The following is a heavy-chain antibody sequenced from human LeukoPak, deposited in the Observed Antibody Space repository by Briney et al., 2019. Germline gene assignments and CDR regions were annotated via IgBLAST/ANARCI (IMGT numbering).Heavy chain of an antibody. J-gene: IGHJ4*02. CDR3: AGIRHYYDSSGYYY. V-gene: IGHV1-69*05. CDR1: GGTFSSYA. CDR2: IIPIFGTA. D-gene: IGHD3-22*01. Sequence: SVKVSCKASGGTFSSYAISWVRQAPGQGLEWMGGIIPIFGTANYAQKFQGRVTITTDESTSTAYMELSSLRSEDTAVYYCAGIRHYYDSSGYYYWGQGTLVTVSS.